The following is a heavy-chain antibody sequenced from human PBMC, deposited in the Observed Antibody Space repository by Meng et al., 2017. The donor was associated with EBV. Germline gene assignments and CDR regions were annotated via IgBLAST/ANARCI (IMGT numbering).Heavy chain of an antibody. V-gene: IGHV2-5*02. CDR2: IYWDDDK. CDR1: GFSLSTSGVG. D-gene: IGHD6-13*01. J-gene: IGHJ5*02. Sequence: QIPLKGSGPTLVKPTQTLTLTSTFSGFSLSTSGVGVGWIRQPPGKALEWLALIYWDDDKRYSPSLKSRLTITKDTFKNQVVLTMTNMDPVDTATYYCAHRRDEYSSSWYGWFDPWGQGTLVTVSS. CDR3: AHRRDEYSSSWYGWFDP.